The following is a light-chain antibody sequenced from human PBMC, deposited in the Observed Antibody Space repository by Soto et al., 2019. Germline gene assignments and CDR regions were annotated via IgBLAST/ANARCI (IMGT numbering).Light chain of an antibody. CDR3: QQSYSIPWT. CDR2: VAS. V-gene: IGKV4-1*01. CDR1: QSVLYSPNNKNY. Sequence: DAVMTQSPDSLAVSLGERATINCKSSQSVLYSPNNKNYLAWYQQKPGQPPKLLIYVASRLQSGVPSRFSGSGSGRDFTLTISSLQPEDFATYYCQQSYSIPWTFGQGTKVDIK. J-gene: IGKJ1*01.